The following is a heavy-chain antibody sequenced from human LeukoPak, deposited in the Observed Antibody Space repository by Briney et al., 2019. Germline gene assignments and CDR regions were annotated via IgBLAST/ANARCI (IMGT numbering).Heavy chain of an antibody. CDR1: GGSISSYY. Sequence: SETLSLTCTVSGGSISSYYWSWIRQPPGKGLEWIGYIYYSGSTNYNPSLKSRVTISVDTSKNQFSLKPSSVTAADTAVYYCAELQGGAFDIWGQGTMVTVSS. CDR3: AELQGGAFDI. J-gene: IGHJ3*02. CDR2: IYYSGST. V-gene: IGHV4-59*01. D-gene: IGHD1-26*01.